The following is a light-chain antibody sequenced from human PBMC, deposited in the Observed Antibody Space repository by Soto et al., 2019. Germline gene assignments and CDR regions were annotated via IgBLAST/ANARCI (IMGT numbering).Light chain of an antibody. CDR1: DDISNY. CDR2: DAS. V-gene: IGKV1-33*01. J-gene: IGKJ3*01. CDR3: QQYANLPLT. Sequence: DIQMTQSPSSLSASVGDRVTITCQASDDISNYLNWYQQKPGKAPKVLIYDASHLESGVPSRFSGGGSGTEFTFTISSLHAEDIATYYCQQYANLPLTFGPGNNVDI.